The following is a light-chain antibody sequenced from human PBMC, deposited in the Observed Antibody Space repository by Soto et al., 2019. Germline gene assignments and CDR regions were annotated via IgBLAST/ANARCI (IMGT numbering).Light chain of an antibody. CDR2: GAS. Sequence: EIVLTQSPGTLSLSPGERATLSCRASQSVSSSYLAWYQQKPGQAPRLLTYGASSRATASPDRFSGSGSGTDFTLTISRLEPEEFAVYYCQQYGSSPLTFGGGTKVEIK. V-gene: IGKV3-20*01. J-gene: IGKJ4*01. CDR3: QQYGSSPLT. CDR1: QSVSSSY.